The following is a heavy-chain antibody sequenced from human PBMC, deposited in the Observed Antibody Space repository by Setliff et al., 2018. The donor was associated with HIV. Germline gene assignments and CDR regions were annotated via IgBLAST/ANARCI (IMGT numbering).Heavy chain of an antibody. V-gene: IGHV3-7*01. Sequence: GESLKISCAASGFTFGDYWMNWVRQAPGKGLEWVALINQGGSEKYHVDSVKGRFTISRDNAKNSLYLQMNSLRAEDTAVYYCARDPPTSSWYKRYFDYWGQGTLVTVSS. CDR2: INQGGSEK. CDR3: ARDPPTSSWYKRYFDY. J-gene: IGHJ4*02. D-gene: IGHD6-13*01. CDR1: GFTFGDYW.